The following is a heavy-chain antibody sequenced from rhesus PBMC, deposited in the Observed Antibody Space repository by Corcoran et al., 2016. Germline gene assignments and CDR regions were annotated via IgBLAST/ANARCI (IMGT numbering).Heavy chain of an antibody. CDR3: ARGGVLHFDY. Sequence: QVQLQESGPGLVKPSETLSLTCAVSGVPISSNYWAWVRQPPGKSLEWIGRISGNEGSTDYSPSLKGRLTLSMALSNNRFSLKLTSVTAADTAVYYCARGGVLHFDYWGQGVLVTVSS. V-gene: IGHV4-160*01. CDR2: ISGNEGST. CDR1: GVPISSNY. D-gene: IGHD2-15*01. J-gene: IGHJ4*01.